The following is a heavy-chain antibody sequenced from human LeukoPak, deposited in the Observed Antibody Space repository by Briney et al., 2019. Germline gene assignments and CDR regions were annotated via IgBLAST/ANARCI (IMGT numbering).Heavy chain of an antibody. V-gene: IGHV3-15*01. Sequence: GGSLRLSCAASGFTFSNAWMSWVRQAPGKGLEWVGRIKSKTDGGTTDYAAPVKDRFTISRDDSKDTLFLQINSLKIEDTAVYYCTTAPAAFDIWGQGTMVIVSS. J-gene: IGHJ3*02. CDR1: GFTFSNAW. CDR3: TTAPAAFDI. CDR2: IKSKTDGGTT.